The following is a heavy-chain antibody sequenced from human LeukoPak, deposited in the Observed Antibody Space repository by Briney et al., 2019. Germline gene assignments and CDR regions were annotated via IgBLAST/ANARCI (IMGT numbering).Heavy chain of an antibody. V-gene: IGHV1-2*02. CDR2: INPNSGGT. Sequence: ASVKVSCKASGYTFTSYAMNWVRQAPGQGLEWMGWINPNSGGTNYAQKFQGRVTMTRDTSISTAYMELSRLRSDDTAVYYCARGFMVRGFYYMDVWGKGTTVTVSS. J-gene: IGHJ6*03. CDR1: GYTFTSYA. CDR3: ARGFMVRGFYYMDV. D-gene: IGHD3-10*01.